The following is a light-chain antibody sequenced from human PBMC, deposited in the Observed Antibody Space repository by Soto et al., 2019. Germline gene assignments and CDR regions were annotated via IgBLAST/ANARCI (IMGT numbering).Light chain of an antibody. CDR3: QHYGSSPPVT. J-gene: IGKJ5*01. CDR1: QSVSSSY. V-gene: IGKV3-20*01. Sequence: EMVLTQSPGTLSLSPGERATLSSRASQSVSSSYLAWYQQKPGQAPRLLIYGASGRATGIPDRFSGSGSGTVFTLTISRLEPEDFAVYYCQHYGSSPPVTFGQGTRLEIK. CDR2: GAS.